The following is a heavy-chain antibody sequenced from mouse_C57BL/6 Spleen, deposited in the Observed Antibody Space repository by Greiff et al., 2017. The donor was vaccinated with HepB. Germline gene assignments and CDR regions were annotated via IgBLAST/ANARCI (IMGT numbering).Heavy chain of an antibody. Sequence: VQLQQPGAELVKPGASVKLSCKASGYTFTSYWMQWVKQRPGQGLEWIGEIDPSDSYTNYNQKFKGKATLTVDTSSSTAYMQLSSLTSEDSAVYYCARSGGYDGGGDYWGQGTTLTVSS. CDR1: GYTFTSYW. V-gene: IGHV1-50*01. J-gene: IGHJ2*01. D-gene: IGHD2-2*01. CDR2: IDPSDSYT. CDR3: ARSGGYDGGGDY.